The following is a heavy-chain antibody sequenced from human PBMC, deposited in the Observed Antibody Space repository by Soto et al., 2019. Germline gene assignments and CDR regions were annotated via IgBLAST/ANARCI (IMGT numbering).Heavy chain of an antibody. Sequence: ASLKVSCKASGYTFTSYAMHWVRQAPGQRLEWMGWINAGNGNTKYSQKFQGRVTITRDTSASTAYMELSSLRSEDTAVYYCARYDFWSGYYFSPGWFDPWGQGTLVTVSS. J-gene: IGHJ5*02. D-gene: IGHD3-3*01. V-gene: IGHV1-3*01. CDR2: INAGNGNT. CDR3: ARYDFWSGYYFSPGWFDP. CDR1: GYTFTSYA.